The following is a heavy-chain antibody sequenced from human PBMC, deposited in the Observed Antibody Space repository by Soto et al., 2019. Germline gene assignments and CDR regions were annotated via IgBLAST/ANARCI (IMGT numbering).Heavy chain of an antibody. V-gene: IGHV3-30*03. CDR1: GFTFSTYG. CDR3: ATGFSYSVLDY. J-gene: IGHJ4*02. D-gene: IGHD5-18*01. Sequence: QVQLVESGGGVVQPGRSLRLSCAASGFTFSTYGMHWVRQAPGKGLEWVAVMSYDGSNKYYADSVKGRFTLSRDNSKNTLYLQMSRRRAEDTAVYYCATGFSYSVLDYWCQGTLVTVSS. CDR2: MSYDGSNK.